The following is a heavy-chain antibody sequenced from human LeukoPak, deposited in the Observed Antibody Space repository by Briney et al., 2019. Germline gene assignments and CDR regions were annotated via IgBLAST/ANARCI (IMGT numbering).Heavy chain of an antibody. V-gene: IGHV3-7*01. CDR3: ARDKIVGATHFDY. J-gene: IGHJ4*02. CDR1: GFTPTSYW. Sequence: PRGTLRLSCAVSGFTPTSYWMSSVREAPGKGVEWVADIKLDGREKYYVDSVKGRFTISRDNAKNSLYLQMNSLRAEDTAVYYCARDKIVGATHFDYWGQGTLVTVSS. D-gene: IGHD1-26*01. CDR2: IKLDGREK.